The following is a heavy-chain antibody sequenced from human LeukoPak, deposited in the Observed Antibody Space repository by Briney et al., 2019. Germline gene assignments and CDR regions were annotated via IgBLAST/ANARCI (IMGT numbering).Heavy chain of an antibody. D-gene: IGHD6-13*01. J-gene: IGHJ5*02. Sequence: PGGSLRLSCAASGFTFSSYAMSWVRQAPGKGLEWVSGINWNGGSTVYADSVKGRFTISRDNAKNSLYLQMNSLRAEDTALYYCARESSGIAAAGRFDPWGQGTLVTVSS. CDR1: GFTFSSYA. CDR3: ARESSGIAAAGRFDP. CDR2: INWNGGST. V-gene: IGHV3-20*04.